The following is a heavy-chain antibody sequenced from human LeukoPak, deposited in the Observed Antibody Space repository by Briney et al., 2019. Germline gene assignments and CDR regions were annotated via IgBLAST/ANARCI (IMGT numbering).Heavy chain of an antibody. V-gene: IGHV3-7*01. CDR2: IKEDGSEK. J-gene: IGHJ4*02. D-gene: IGHD3-22*01. CDR1: GFTFSTYW. Sequence: GGSLRLSCAASGFTFSTYWMNWVRQAPGKGLEWVANIKEDGSEKYYVDSVKGRFTISRDNAKDSLYVQMNSLRAEDTAVYYCARSYYDSSDYYPGSFDYWGQGTLVTVSS. CDR3: ARSYYDSSDYYPGSFDY.